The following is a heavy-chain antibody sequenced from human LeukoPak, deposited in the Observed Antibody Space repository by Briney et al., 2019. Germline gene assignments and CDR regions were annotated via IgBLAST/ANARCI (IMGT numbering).Heavy chain of an antibody. J-gene: IGHJ3*02. CDR1: GGSISSNY. CDR3: ARDQDPGAFDI. V-gene: IGHV4-59*01. Sequence: PSETLSLTCSVSGGSISSNYWSWIRQPPGKGLEWIGYISNRGSTNYNPSLESRVTISVDTSKNQFSLKLRSVTAADTAVYYCARDQDPGAFDIWGQGTMVTVSS. CDR2: ISNRGST.